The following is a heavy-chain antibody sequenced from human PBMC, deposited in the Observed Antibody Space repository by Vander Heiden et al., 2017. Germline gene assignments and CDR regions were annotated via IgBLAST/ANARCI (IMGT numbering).Heavy chain of an antibody. CDR2: FDPEDDEI. D-gene: IGHD2-21*02. Sequence: QVQLVQSGAEVKKPGASVKVSCRVFGYTLTELSMHGVRQAPGKGLEWMGGFDPEDDEIIYAQKFQGRVTMTEDTSTDTAYMELSSLRSEDTAVYYCATSSRRTAGGFDPWGQGTLVTVS. V-gene: IGHV1-24*01. CDR1: GYTLTELS. CDR3: ATSSRRTAGGFDP. J-gene: IGHJ5*02.